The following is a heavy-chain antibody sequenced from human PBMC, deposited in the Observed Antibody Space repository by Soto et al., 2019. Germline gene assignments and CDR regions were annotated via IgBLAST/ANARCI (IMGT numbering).Heavy chain of an antibody. CDR1: GGSISSYY. Sequence: SETLSLTCTVSGGSISSYYWSWIRQPPGKGLEWIGYIYYSGSTNYNPSLKSRVTISIDTSKNQFSLKLSSVTAADTAVYYCARSITPWGQGTLVTVSS. V-gene: IGHV4-59*12. D-gene: IGHD3-10*01. CDR2: IYYSGST. J-gene: IGHJ5*02. CDR3: ARSITP.